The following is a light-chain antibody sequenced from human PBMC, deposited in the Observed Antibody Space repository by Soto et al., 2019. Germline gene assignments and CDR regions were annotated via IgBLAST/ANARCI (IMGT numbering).Light chain of an antibody. J-gene: IGKJ3*01. CDR1: QTINNY. V-gene: IGKV1-39*01. CDR3: QQTYTFGFT. Sequence: DIQMTQSPSSLSASVGDRVTITCRTSQTINNYLNWYQQKPGRAPQLLIYAASSLQSGVSSRFSGSGSGTHFTLTISSLQPADFAAYYCQQTYTFGFTFGPGTKVDIK. CDR2: AAS.